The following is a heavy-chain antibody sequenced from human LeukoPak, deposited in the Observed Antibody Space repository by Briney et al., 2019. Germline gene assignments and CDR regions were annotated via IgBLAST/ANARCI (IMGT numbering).Heavy chain of an antibody. J-gene: IGHJ4*02. CDR1: GFTFSTYG. CDR2: VTGSGGST. Sequence: PGGSLRLSCAASGFTFSTYGMSWVRQAPGKGLEWVSAVTGSGGSTYYADSVKGRFTVSRDNSKTMLYLRMNSLRAEDTAVYYCAKVGVGSSWYYFDYWGQGTLVTVSP. V-gene: IGHV3-23*01. D-gene: IGHD6-13*01. CDR3: AKVGVGSSWYYFDY.